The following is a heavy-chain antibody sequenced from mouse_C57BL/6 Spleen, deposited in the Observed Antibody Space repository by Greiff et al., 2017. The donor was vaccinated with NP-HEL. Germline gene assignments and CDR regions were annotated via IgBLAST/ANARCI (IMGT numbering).Heavy chain of an antibody. D-gene: IGHD4-1*02. CDR3: ARRPTGTIGIDYAMDY. Sequence: QVTLKVSGPGILQSSQTLSLTCSFSGFSLSTSGMGVSWIRQPSGKGLEWLAHIYWDVDKRYNPSLKSRLTISKDTSRNQVFLKITSVDTADTATYYCARRPTGTIGIDYAMDYWGQGTSVTVSS. CDR1: GFSLSTSGMG. V-gene: IGHV8-12*01. J-gene: IGHJ4*01. CDR2: IYWDVDK.